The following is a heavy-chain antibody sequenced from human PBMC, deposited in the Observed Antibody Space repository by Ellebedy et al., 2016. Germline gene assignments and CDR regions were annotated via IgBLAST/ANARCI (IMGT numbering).Heavy chain of an antibody. D-gene: IGHD5-12*01. CDR1: GGSISSYY. V-gene: IGHV4-59*13. CDR3: ARAPGIVVTDYWYFDL. Sequence: SETLSLXCTVSGGSISSYYWSWIRQPPGKGLEWIGYIYYSGSTNYNPSLKSRVTISVDTSKNQFSLKLSSVTAADTAVYFCARAPGIVVTDYWYFDLWGRGTLVTVSS. CDR2: IYYSGST. J-gene: IGHJ2*01.